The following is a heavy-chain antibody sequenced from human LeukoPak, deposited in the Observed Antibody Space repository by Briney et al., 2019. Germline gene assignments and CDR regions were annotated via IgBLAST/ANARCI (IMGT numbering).Heavy chain of an antibody. CDR3: AKVEEVSHDSGWYDFDY. V-gene: IGHV3-23*01. CDR1: GFTFSDYA. D-gene: IGHD6-19*01. CDR2: LSGSGAGT. Sequence: PGGSLRLSCAASGFTFSDYALGWVRQAPGRGLEWVATLSGSGAGTYYSDSVQGRFTISRDNSKRTLFLQMNSLRAEDTAVYYCAKVEEVSHDSGWYDFDYWGQGTLVTVSS. J-gene: IGHJ4*02.